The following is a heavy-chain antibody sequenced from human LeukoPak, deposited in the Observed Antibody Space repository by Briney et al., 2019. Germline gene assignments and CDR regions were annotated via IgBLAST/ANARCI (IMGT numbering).Heavy chain of an antibody. D-gene: IGHD2-2*01. CDR3: ARVWRYCSGTSCYVLDY. CDR2: IDGSST. V-gene: IGHV3-23*01. CDR1: GFTFSSYT. Sequence: GGSLRLSCAASGFTFSSYTMSWVRQAPGKGLEWVSAIDGSSTTYADSVKGRFAISRDNAKNTLYLQMNSLRAEDTAVYYCARVWRYCSGTSCYVLDYWGQGTLVTVSS. J-gene: IGHJ4*02.